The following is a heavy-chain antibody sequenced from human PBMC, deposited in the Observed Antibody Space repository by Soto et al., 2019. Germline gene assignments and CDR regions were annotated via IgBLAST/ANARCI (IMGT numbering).Heavy chain of an antibody. D-gene: IGHD2-15*01. V-gene: IGHV1-3*01. CDR1: GYTFTSYA. Sequence: QVQLVQSGAEVKKPGASVKVSCKASGYTFTSYAMHWVRQAPGQRLEWMGWINAGNGNTKYSQKFQGRVTITRDTSASTAYMELSSLRSEDTAVYYCASSYCSGGSCYPYYFDYWGQGTPVTVSS. J-gene: IGHJ4*02. CDR3: ASSYCSGGSCYPYYFDY. CDR2: INAGNGNT.